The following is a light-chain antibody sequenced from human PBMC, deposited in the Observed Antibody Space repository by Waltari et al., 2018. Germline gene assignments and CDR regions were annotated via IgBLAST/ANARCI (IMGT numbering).Light chain of an antibody. CDR1: QNINDW. J-gene: IGKJ1*01. CDR2: KAS. CDR3: QQYKSWT. Sequence: DIQMTQSPSTLAASVGVRVTITCRASQNINDWLAWYQQKPGRAPNLLIFKASSLQSGVPSRFSGSGYGTEFTLTISSLQPDDFGSYYCQQYKSWTFGQGTKVEIK. V-gene: IGKV1-5*03.